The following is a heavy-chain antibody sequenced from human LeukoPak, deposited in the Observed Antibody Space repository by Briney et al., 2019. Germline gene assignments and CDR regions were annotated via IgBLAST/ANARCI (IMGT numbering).Heavy chain of an antibody. J-gene: IGHJ4*02. CDR1: GGSFSGYY. CDR2: INHSGST. CDR3: ARGPRSSRTMIVERYFDY. D-gene: IGHD3-22*01. V-gene: IGHV4-34*01. Sequence: PSETLSLTCAVYGGSFSGYYWSWIRQPPGKGLEWIGEINHSGSTNYNPSLKSRVTISVDTSKNQFSLKLSSVTAADTAVYYCARGPRSSRTMIVERYFDYWGQGTLVTVSS.